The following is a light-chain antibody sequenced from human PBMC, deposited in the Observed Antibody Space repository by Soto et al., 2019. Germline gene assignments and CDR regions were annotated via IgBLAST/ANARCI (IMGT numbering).Light chain of an antibody. V-gene: IGKV3-11*01. J-gene: IGKJ4*01. CDR3: QQRTNWPLT. CDR1: QTISSY. CDR2: DAS. Sequence: EIVLTQSPATLSLSPGERATLSCRASQTISSYLAWYQQKPGQAPRLLIYDASHRAAGIPARFSAFGSGTDFTLTISSLEPEDLASYYCQQRTNWPLTFGGGTKVEIK.